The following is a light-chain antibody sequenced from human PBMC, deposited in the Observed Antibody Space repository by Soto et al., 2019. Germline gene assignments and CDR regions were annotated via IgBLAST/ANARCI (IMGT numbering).Light chain of an antibody. Sequence: EIVMTQSPDTLSVSPGERATLSCRASQSVGNHLAWYQHKPGQAPRLVISGASTRATGIPARFRGSGSETEFTLTISSLQSEDFGVYYCQQYSEWPPVTFGQGTRLEI. J-gene: IGKJ5*01. CDR1: QSVGNH. CDR2: GAS. V-gene: IGKV3-15*01. CDR3: QQYSEWPPVT.